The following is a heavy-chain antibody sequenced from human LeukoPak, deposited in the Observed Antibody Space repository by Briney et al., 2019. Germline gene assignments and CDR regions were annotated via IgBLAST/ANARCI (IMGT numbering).Heavy chain of an antibody. CDR1: GFTFSSYA. V-gene: IGHV3-23*01. D-gene: IGHD3-22*01. Sequence: GWSLRLSCAASGFTFSSYAMSWVRQAPGKGLEWVSAISGSGGSTYYADSVKGRFTISRDNSKNTLYLQMNSLRAEDTAVYYCAKDLKRGGYYYPFDYWGQGTLVTVSS. CDR2: ISGSGGST. J-gene: IGHJ4*02. CDR3: AKDLKRGGYYYPFDY.